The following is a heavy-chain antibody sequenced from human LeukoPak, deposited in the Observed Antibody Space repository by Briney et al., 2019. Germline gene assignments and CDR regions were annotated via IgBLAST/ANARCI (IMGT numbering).Heavy chain of an antibody. D-gene: IGHD1-26*01. CDR2: IYTSGST. CDR3: ARVTGIVGANYYFDY. Sequence: PSETVSLTCTVSGGSISSGSYYWSWIRQPAGKGLEWIGRIYTSGSTNYNPSLKSRVTISVDTSKNQFSLKLSSVTAADTAVYYCARVTGIVGANYYFDYWGQGTLVTVSS. J-gene: IGHJ4*02. V-gene: IGHV4-61*02. CDR1: GGSISSGSYY.